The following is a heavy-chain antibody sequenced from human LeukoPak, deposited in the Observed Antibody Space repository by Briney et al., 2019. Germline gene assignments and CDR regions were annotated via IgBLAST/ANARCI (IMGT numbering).Heavy chain of an antibody. CDR3: VGRYIYGLFDY. CDR1: GFTFSSYE. J-gene: IGHJ4*02. V-gene: IGHV3-48*03. CDR2: ISSSGSTI. Sequence: GGSLRLSCAASGFTFSSYEMNWVRQAPGKGLEWVSYISSSGSTIYYADSVKGRFTISRDNAKNSLYLQMNSLRAEDTAVYYCVGRYIYGLFDYWGQGTLVTVSS. D-gene: IGHD5-18*01.